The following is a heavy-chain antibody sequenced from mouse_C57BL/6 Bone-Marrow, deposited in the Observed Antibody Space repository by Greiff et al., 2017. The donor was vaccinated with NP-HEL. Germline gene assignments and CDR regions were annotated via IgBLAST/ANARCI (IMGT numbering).Heavy chain of an antibody. CDR3: AREDWDGFAY. J-gene: IGHJ3*01. CDR2: ISYSGST. V-gene: IGHV3-1*01. Sequence: EVQLQQSGPGMVKPSQSLSLTCTVTGYSITSGYDWHWIRHFPGNKLEWMGYISYSGSTNYNPSLKSRISITHDTSKNHFFLKLNSVTTEDTATYYCAREDWDGFAYWGQGTLVTVSA. D-gene: IGHD4-1*01. CDR1: GYSITSGYD.